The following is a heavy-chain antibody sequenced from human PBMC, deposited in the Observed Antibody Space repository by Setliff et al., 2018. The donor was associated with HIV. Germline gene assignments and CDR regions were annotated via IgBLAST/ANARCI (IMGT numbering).Heavy chain of an antibody. J-gene: IGHJ6*03. CDR1: GYTLTELS. CDR3: VRVAYEYIYGYNNYYYMDV. CDR2: FDPEDGET. V-gene: IGHV1-24*01. D-gene: IGHD5-18*01. Sequence: ASVKVSCKISGYTLTELSIHWVRQAPGKGLEWMANFDPEDGETFYAQKFQGRLTMTEDTSTDTAYMELSSLRSDDTAMYYCVRVAYEYIYGYNNYYYMDVWGKGTTVTVSS.